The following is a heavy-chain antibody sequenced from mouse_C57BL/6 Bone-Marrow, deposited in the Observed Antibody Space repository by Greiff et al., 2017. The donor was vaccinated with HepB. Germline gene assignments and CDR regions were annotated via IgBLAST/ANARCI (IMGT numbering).Heavy chain of an antibody. CDR3: ARGAHYAMDY. V-gene: IGHV15-2*01. CDR1: DSEVFPIAY. Sequence: VQLQESGSELRSPGSSVKLSCKDFDSEVFPIAYMSWVRQKPGHGFEWIGGILPSIGRTIYGEKFEDKATLDADTLSNTAYLELNSLTSEDSAIYYCARGAHYAMDYWGQGTSVTVSS. CDR2: ILPSIGRT. J-gene: IGHJ4*01. D-gene: IGHD6-1*01.